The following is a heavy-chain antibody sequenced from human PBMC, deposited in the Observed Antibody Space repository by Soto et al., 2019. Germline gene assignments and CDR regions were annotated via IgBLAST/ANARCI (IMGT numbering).Heavy chain of an antibody. CDR2: IYYSGST. D-gene: IGHD3-22*01. J-gene: IGHJ4*02. V-gene: IGHV4-31*03. Sequence: SETLSLTCTVSGGSISSGGYYWGWIRQHPGKGLEWIGYIYYSGSTYYNPSLKSRVTISVDTSKNQFSLKLSSVTAADTAVYYCARGDYYDNPVDYWGQGTLVTVSS. CDR1: GGSISSGGYY. CDR3: ARGDYYDNPVDY.